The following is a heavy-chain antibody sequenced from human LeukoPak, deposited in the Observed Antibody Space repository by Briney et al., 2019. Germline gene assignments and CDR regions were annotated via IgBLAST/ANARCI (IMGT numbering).Heavy chain of an antibody. V-gene: IGHV3-13*01. CDR3: ARWGTHNYFDY. CDR2: IGTAGDT. J-gene: IGHJ4*02. D-gene: IGHD3-16*01. CDR1: GFTFSSYD. Sequence: GGSLRLSCAASGFTFSSYDMHWVRQATGKGLEWVSAIGTAGDTYYPGSVKGRFTISRENAKNSLYLQMNSLRAGDTAVYYCARWGTHNYFDYWGQGTLVTVSS.